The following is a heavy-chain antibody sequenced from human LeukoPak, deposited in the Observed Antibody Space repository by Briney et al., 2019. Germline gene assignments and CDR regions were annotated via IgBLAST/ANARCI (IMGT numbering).Heavy chain of an antibody. CDR1: GGSFSGYY. D-gene: IGHD1-26*01. J-gene: IGHJ4*02. Sequence: PSETLSLTCAVYGGSFSGYYWSWIRQPPGKGLEWIGEINHSGSSNYNSSLKSRVTISVDTSKNQFSLKLSSVTAADTAVYYCARHRRVGARGLFGYWGQGTLVTVSS. CDR3: ARHRRVGARGLFGY. V-gene: IGHV4-34*01. CDR2: INHSGSS.